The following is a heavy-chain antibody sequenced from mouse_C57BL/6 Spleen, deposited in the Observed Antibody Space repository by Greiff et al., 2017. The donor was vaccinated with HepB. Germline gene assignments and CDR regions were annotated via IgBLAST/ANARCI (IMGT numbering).Heavy chain of an antibody. J-gene: IGHJ2*01. Sequence: EVQRVESEGGLVQPGSSMKLSCTASGFTFSDYYMAWVRQVPEKGLEWVANINYDGSSTYYLDSLKSRFIISRDNAKNILYLQMSSLKSEDTATYYCARDGGTTAYYFDYWGQGTTLTVSS. CDR3: ARDGGTTAYYFDY. D-gene: IGHD1-2*01. V-gene: IGHV5-16*01. CDR1: GFTFSDYY. CDR2: INYDGSST.